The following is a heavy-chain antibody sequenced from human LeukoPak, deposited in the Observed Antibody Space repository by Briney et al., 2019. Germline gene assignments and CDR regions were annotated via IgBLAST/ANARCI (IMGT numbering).Heavy chain of an antibody. CDR1: GFTFSSYA. CDR3: AKKASSGYYYAFDY. Sequence: GGSLRLSCAASGFTFSSYAMSWVRQGPGKGLEWDSAISNSGGSTYYADSVKGRFTISKDNSKNTLYLEMNGLSAEDTAVYYCAKKASSGYYYAFDYWGQGTLVTVSS. V-gene: IGHV3-23*01. J-gene: IGHJ4*02. CDR2: ISNSGGST. D-gene: IGHD3-22*01.